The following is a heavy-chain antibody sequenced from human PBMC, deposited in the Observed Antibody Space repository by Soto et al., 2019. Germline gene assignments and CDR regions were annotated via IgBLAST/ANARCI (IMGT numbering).Heavy chain of an antibody. Sequence: ASETLSLTCTVSGGSISSGGYYWSWIRQHPGKGLEWIGYIYYSGSTYYNPSLKSRVTISVDTSKNQFSLKLSSVTAADTAVYYCARDGSSGYYNWFDPWGQGTLVTVSS. D-gene: IGHD3-22*01. CDR2: IYYSGST. CDR1: GGSISSGGYY. V-gene: IGHV4-31*03. J-gene: IGHJ5*02. CDR3: ARDGSSGYYNWFDP.